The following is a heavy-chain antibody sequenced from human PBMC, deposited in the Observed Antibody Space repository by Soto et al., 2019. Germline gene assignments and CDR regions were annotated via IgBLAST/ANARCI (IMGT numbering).Heavy chain of an antibody. J-gene: IGHJ4*02. D-gene: IGHD3-22*01. CDR3: ARALRPPPTFDRSGYCYYYFEY. CDR1: GDTLTPYD. Sequence: ASVRVDCKASGDTLTPYDIKWVRQANGHGLEWMGWIIPYNGNTNYAQNFQGRVTMTTDTSTSTAYMELRSLRSDDTAVYYCARALRPPPTFDRSGYCYYYFEYWGQGTLVTVSS. CDR2: IIPYNGNT. V-gene: IGHV1-18*01.